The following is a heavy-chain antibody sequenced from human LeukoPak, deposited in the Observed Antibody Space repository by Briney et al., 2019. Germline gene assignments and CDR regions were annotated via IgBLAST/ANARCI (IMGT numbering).Heavy chain of an antibody. CDR3: AKGARGDYISPLDY. V-gene: IGHV3-43*01. D-gene: IGHD4-17*01. Sequence: PGGSLRLSCAASGFTFDDYTMHWVRQTPGKGLEWVSLISWDGYSPYYADSMKGRFTISRDNSKNSLYLQMNSLRTEDTALYYCAKGARGDYISPLDYWGQGTLVTVSS. J-gene: IGHJ4*02. CDR2: ISWDGYSP. CDR1: GFTFDDYT.